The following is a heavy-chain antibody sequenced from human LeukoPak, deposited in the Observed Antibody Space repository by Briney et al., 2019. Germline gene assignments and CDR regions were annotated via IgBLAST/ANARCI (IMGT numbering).Heavy chain of an antibody. J-gene: IGHJ4*02. D-gene: IGHD3-9*01. CDR3: AKDPQYYDILTGDPAFDY. V-gene: IGHV3-23*01. CDR2: ISGSGGST. CDR1: GFTFSSNA. Sequence: GGSLRLSCVASGFTFSSNAMSWVRQAPGKGLEWVSAISGSGGSTYYADSVKGRFTISRDNSKNTLYLQMNSLRAEDTAVYYCAKDPQYYDILTGDPAFDYWGQGTLVTVSS.